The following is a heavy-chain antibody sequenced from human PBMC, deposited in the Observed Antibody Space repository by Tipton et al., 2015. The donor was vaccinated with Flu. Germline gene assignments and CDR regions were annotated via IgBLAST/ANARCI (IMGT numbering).Heavy chain of an antibody. V-gene: IGHV3-23*01. CDR1: GFTFTSHA. Sequence: SLRLSCAASGFTFTSHAMSWVRQAPGKGLEWVSGISGSGAGTYYADSVKGRFTISRDNSKNTVSLQMNSLRVEDTAVYFCAKFLGGMPSRGYYYYAMDVWGQGTTVTVSS. CDR3: AKFLGGMPSRGYYYYAMDV. J-gene: IGHJ6*02. D-gene: IGHD3-10*01. CDR2: ISGSGAGT.